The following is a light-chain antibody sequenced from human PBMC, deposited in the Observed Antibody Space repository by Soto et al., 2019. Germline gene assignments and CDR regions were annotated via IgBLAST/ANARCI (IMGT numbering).Light chain of an antibody. CDR3: RQSYSTPIT. J-gene: IGKJ5*01. V-gene: IGKV1-39*01. CDR2: AAS. Sequence: DIQMTQSPSSLSASVGDRVTITCRASQSISYYLNWYQQKPGKAPKLLIYAASSLQSGVPSRFSGSGSGTDFTLTISSLQPEDFATYYCRQSYSTPITFGQGTLLEIK. CDR1: QSISYY.